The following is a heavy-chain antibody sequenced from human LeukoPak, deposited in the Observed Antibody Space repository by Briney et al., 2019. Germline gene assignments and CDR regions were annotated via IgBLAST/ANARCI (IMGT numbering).Heavy chain of an antibody. J-gene: IGHJ6*03. V-gene: IGHV4-59*11. D-gene: IGHD3-3*01. CDR1: GGSISSHY. CDR2: IYYSGST. CDR3: ARLNREWLEYCYYYYMDV. Sequence: SETLSLTCTVSGGSISSHYWSWIRQPPRKGLEWIGYIYYSGSTNYNPSLKSRVTISVDTSKNQFSLKLSSVTAADTAVYYCARLNREWLEYCYYYYMDVWGKGTTVTVSS.